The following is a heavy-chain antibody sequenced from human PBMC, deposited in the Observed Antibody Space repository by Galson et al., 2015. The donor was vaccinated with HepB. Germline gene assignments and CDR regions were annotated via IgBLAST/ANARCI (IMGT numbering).Heavy chain of an antibody. J-gene: IGHJ6*03. CDR2: ISYDGSNK. CDR1: GFTFSSYG. D-gene: IGHD5-18*01. Sequence: SLRLSCAASGFTFSSYGMHWVRQAPGKGLEWVAVISYDGSNKYYADSVKGRFTISRDNSKNTLYLQMNSLRAEDTAVYYCAKFGGAAMVTDYYYYMDVWGKGTPVTVSS. CDR3: AKFGGAAMVTDYYYYMDV. V-gene: IGHV3-30*18.